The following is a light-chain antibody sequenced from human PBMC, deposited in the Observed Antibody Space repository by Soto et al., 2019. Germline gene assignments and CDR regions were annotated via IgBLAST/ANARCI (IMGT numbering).Light chain of an antibody. J-gene: IGLJ1*01. CDR3: ASWDGRLSGRF. Sequence: QSVLTQPPSASGTPGQRVTISCSGSSSNIGSNYVYWYQHLPGTAPKLVIYSNNQRPSGAPDRFSGSKSGTSASLAISGLRSEDEADYYCASWDGRLSGRFFGSAIKVT. V-gene: IGLV1-47*02. CDR2: SNN. CDR1: SSNIGSNY.